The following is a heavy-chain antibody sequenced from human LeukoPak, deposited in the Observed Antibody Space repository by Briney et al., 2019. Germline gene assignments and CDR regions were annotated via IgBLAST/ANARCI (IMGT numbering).Heavy chain of an antibody. CDR3: ARGGYDYLDH. Sequence: PSETLALTCTVSGGSISSYYWSWIRQSPGKGLEWIGYISYSGSTNYNPSLKRRVTISVDTSKNQFSLKLSSMTAADTAVYYCARGGYDYLDHWGQGTLVTVSS. D-gene: IGHD5-12*01. CDR1: GGSISSYY. J-gene: IGHJ4*02. V-gene: IGHV4-59*08. CDR2: ISYSGST.